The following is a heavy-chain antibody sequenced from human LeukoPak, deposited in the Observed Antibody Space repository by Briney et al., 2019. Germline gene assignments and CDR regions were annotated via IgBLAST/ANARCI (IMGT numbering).Heavy chain of an antibody. D-gene: IGHD3-10*01. J-gene: IGHJ6*02. CDR3: ARDPTLMTMVRGVIISHYYYGMYV. CDR1: GFTFSSYG. V-gene: IGHV3-33*01. Sequence: PGGSLRLSCAASGFTFSSYGMHWVRQAPGKGLEWVAVIWYDGSNKYYADSVKGRFTISRDNSKNTLYLQMNSLRAEDTAVYYCARDPTLMTMVRGVIISHYYYGMYVWGQGTTVTVSS. CDR2: IWYDGSNK.